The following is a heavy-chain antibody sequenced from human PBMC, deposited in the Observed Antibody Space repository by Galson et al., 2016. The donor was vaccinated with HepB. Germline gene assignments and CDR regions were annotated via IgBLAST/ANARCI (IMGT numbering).Heavy chain of an antibody. Sequence: ETLSLTCSVSGDSIRNVGRHWGWFRQSPGKGLEYIGSIHSSGTSYYNPSLASRITVSADMSRNQFFLSLTSVTAADTAIYYCVRLGTAAAVANRRGSVYWGQGTRVTVSP. CDR1: GDSIRNVGRH. V-gene: IGHV4-39*01. D-gene: IGHD6-13*01. CDR3: VRLGTAAAVANRRGSVY. J-gene: IGHJ4*02. CDR2: IHSSGTS.